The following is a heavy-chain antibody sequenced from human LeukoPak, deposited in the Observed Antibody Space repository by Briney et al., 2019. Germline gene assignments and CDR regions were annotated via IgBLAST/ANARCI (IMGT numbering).Heavy chain of an antibody. CDR2: INHGGST. Sequence: SETLSLTCAVYGGSSSDYFWSWIRQPPGKGLEWIGEINHGGSTNYNPSLKSRVTISVDTSKNQFPLKLSSVTAADTAVYYCARDLWYCSGGSCLPAWGQGTLVTVSS. CDR1: GGSSSDYF. CDR3: ARDLWYCSGGSCLPA. J-gene: IGHJ1*01. V-gene: IGHV4-34*01. D-gene: IGHD2-15*01.